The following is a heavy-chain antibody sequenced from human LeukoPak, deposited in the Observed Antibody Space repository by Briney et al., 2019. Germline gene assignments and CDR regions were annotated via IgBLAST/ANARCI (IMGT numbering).Heavy chain of an antibody. J-gene: IGHJ4*02. CDR1: GGSFSGYY. CDR3: ARLVAYDFWSGYPVGFDY. D-gene: IGHD3-3*01. Sequence: PSETLSLTCAVYGGSFSGYYWSWIRQPPPKGLEWIGEINHSGSTNYNPSLKSRVTISVDTSKNQFSLKLSSVTAADTAVYYCARLVAYDFWSGYPVGFDYWGQGTLVTVSS. V-gene: IGHV4-34*01. CDR2: INHSGST.